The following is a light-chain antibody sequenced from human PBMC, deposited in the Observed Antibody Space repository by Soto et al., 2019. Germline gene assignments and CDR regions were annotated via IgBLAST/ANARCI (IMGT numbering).Light chain of an antibody. V-gene: IGKV1-39*01. CDR2: AAS. J-gene: IGKJ1*01. CDR1: QSISNY. Sequence: DIQMTQSPSSLSASVGDRVTITCRASQSISNYLNWYQQKPGKAPKLLIYAASSLQSRVPSRFSGSGSGTDFTLTISSLQPEDFATYYCQQSYSNPRTFGQGTKVEIQ. CDR3: QQSYSNPRT.